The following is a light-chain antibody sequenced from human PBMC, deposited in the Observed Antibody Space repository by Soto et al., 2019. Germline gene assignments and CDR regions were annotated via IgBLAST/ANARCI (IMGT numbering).Light chain of an antibody. CDR1: QSVSSSF. J-gene: IGKJ4*01. Sequence: EIVLTQSPGTLSLSPGERATLSCRASQSVSSSFLAWYQQKPGQAPRLLIYGASSRATGIPERFSGSGSGTYVTITISRLEPGDVAVYYCQQYGSLPPTFGGGTLVEIK. V-gene: IGKV3-20*01. CDR3: QQYGSLPPT. CDR2: GAS.